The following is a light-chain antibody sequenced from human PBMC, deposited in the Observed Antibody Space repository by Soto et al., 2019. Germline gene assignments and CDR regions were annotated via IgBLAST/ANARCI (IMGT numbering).Light chain of an antibody. CDR2: DAS. V-gene: IGKV1-5*01. CDR1: QSISSW. CDR3: QQYNSYCT. J-gene: IGKJ1*01. Sequence: DIQMTQSPSTLSASVGDRVTITCRASQSISSWLAWYQQKPGKAPKLLIYDASSLESGVPSRFSGSGSGTEFTLTISSLQPDDFAPYYCQQYNSYCTFGQGTKVEIK.